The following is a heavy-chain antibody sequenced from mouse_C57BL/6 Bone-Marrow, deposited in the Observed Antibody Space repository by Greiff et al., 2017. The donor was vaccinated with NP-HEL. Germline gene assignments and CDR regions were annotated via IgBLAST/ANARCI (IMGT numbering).Heavy chain of an antibody. CDR1: GYTFTSYW. CDR2: IDPSDSYT. J-gene: IGHJ3*01. V-gene: IGHV1-59*01. Sequence: QVQLQQPGAELVRPGTSVKLSCKASGYTFTSYWMHWVKQRPGQGLEWIGVIDPSDSYTNYNQKFKGKATLTVDTSSNTAYMQLSSLTSEDSAVYCCARVSSMIKWFAYWGQGTLVTVSA. CDR3: ARVSSMIKWFAY. D-gene: IGHD2-4*01.